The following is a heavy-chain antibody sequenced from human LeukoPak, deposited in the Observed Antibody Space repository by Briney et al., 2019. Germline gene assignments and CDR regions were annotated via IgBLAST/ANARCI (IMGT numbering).Heavy chain of an antibody. J-gene: IGHJ3*02. CDR2: FDPEDGET. D-gene: IGHD3-10*01. V-gene: IGHV1-24*01. CDR3: ATVSQVIMVRGGIHDAFDI. CDR1: GYTLTELS. Sequence: ASVKVSGKVSGYTLTELSMHWVRQAPGKGLEWMGGFDPEDGETIYAQKFQGRVTMTEDTSTDTAYMELSSLRSEDTAVYYCATVSQVIMVRGGIHDAFDIWGQGTMVTVSS.